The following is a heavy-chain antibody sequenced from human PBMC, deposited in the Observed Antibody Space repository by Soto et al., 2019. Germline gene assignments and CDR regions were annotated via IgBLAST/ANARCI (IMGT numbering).Heavy chain of an antibody. CDR3: ARGLILWFGELSRRGGYYYYMDV. Sequence: QVQLQLWGAGLLKPSETLSLTCAVYGGSFSGYQWTWIRQTPGKGLEWIGEINDSGNINYNPSLKIRVTILVDTATKHISLKLSSLTAADTAVYYCARGLILWFGELSRRGGYYYYMDVWGKGTAVTVSS. V-gene: IGHV4-34*01. J-gene: IGHJ6*03. D-gene: IGHD3-10*01. CDR1: GGSFSGYQ. CDR2: INDSGNI.